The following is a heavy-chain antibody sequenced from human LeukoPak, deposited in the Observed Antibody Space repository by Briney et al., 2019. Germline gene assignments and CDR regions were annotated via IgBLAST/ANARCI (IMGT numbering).Heavy chain of an antibody. CDR1: GGTFTNYP. CDR3: ARGPEIVVTGTTFGAYKWFDP. J-gene: IGHJ5*02. CDR2: IMPIFGTA. Sequence: ASVKVSCKTSGGTFTNYPISWVRQAPGQGLEWMGGIMPIFGTAHYVEKFRGRVTITADESTNTVFLEMRSLKSDDTAVYYCARGPEIVVTGTTFGAYKWFDPWGQGTLLTLSS. V-gene: IGHV1-69*13. D-gene: IGHD1-1*01.